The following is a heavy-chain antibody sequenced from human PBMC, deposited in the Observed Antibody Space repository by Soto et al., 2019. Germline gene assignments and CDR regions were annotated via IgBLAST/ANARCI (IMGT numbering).Heavy chain of an antibody. J-gene: IGHJ4*02. CDR3: AKRQGTGLAANNFDF. CDR1: GFPFSNHA. CDR2: ISDGGDLI. Sequence: GGSLRLSCAASGFPFSNHAMSWVRQAPGKGLEWVSGISDGGDLIYYADSVKGRFSMSRDNSENMLYLQMTNLRAEDTAIYFCAKRQGTGLAANNFDFWGQGTLVTVSS. D-gene: IGHD2-15*01. V-gene: IGHV3-23*01.